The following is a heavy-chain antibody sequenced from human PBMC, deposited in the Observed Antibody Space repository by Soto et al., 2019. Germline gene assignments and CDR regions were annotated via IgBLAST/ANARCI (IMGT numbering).Heavy chain of an antibody. Sequence: WETLSLTCTVSDDFISSYYWNWIRQPAGKGLEWIGRVSTNGATNYNPSLESRVTMSVDTSKNQFSLKLTSVTAADTAVYFCARADYEILTGSYAMDVWGQGTTVTV. J-gene: IGHJ6*02. D-gene: IGHD3-9*01. CDR2: VSTNGAT. V-gene: IGHV4-4*07. CDR3: ARADYEILTGSYAMDV. CDR1: DDFISSYY.